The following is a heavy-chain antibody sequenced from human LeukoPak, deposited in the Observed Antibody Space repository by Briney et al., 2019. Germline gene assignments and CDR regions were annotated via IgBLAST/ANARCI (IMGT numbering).Heavy chain of an antibody. CDR1: GFPFSAYY. J-gene: IGHJ4*02. CDR2: IGFSSIGYSSDHL. D-gene: IGHD3/OR15-3a*01. Sequence: GGSLRLSCAASGFPFSAYYMTWIRQAPGKGLEWVSSIGFSSIGYSSDHLKYADSVKGRFTISRDNAKNSLFLQMDSLRAEDTAVYFCAREDFFTPHSWGQGTLVTVSS. CDR3: AREDFFTPHS. V-gene: IGHV3-11*05.